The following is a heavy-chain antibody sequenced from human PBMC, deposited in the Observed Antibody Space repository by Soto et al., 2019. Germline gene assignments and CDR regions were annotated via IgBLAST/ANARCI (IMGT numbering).Heavy chain of an antibody. V-gene: IGHV5-51*01. CDR3: ARRAYCSSTSCYWFEP. CDR1: GYSFTSYW. Sequence: PGESLKISCKGSGYSFTSYWIGWVRQMPGKGLEWMGIIYPGDSDTRYSPSFQGQVTISADKSISTAYLQWSSLKASDTAMYYCARRAYCSSTSCYWFEPWGQGTLVTVS. D-gene: IGHD2-2*01. J-gene: IGHJ5*02. CDR2: IYPGDSDT.